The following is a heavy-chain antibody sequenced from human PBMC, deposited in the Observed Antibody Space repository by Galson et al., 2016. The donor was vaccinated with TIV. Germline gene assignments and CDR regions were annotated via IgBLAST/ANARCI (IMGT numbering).Heavy chain of an antibody. J-gene: IGHJ4*02. Sequence: SVKVSCKASGDTFTGYYVHWVRQAPGQGPEWMGWIDPRSVATNYARKFQGRVTMTRDTSISTAYMELSRLKSDDTAGYYCAGARYGDYFDYWGQGTLVTVSS. CDR2: IDPRSVAT. V-gene: IGHV1-2*02. CDR3: AGARYGDYFDY. CDR1: GDTFTGYY. D-gene: IGHD4-17*01.